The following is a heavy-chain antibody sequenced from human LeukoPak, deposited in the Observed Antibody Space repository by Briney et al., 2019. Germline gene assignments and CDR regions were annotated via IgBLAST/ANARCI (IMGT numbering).Heavy chain of an antibody. D-gene: IGHD2-2*02. V-gene: IGHV4-4*07. CDR3: ARQKPCSSTSCYNTYNWFDP. CDR2: IYTSGST. J-gene: IGHJ5*02. CDR1: GGSISSYY. Sequence: SETLSLTCTASGGSISSYYWSWIRQPAGKGLEWIGRIYTSGSTTYNPSLKSRVTMSVDTSKNQFSLKLSSVTAAGTAVYYCARQKPCSSTSCYNTYNWFDPWGQGTLVTVSS.